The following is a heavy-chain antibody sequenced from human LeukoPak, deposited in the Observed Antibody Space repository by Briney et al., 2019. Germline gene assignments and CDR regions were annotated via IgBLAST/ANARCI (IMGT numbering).Heavy chain of an antibody. J-gene: IGHJ6*02. CDR2: INGSGSFT. CDR1: GFTFSNYV. D-gene: IGHD2-15*01. CDR3: ARDLLGVSYGMDV. V-gene: IGHV3-23*01. Sequence: GGSLRLSCAASGFTFSNYVMGWVRQDPGKGLQWVSIINGSGSFTSYADSVKGRFTISRDNSKNTLYLQMNSLRAEDTAVYYCARDLLGVSYGMDVWGQGTTVTVSS.